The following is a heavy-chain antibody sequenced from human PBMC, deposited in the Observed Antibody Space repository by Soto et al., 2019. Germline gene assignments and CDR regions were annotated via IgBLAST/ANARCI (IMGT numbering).Heavy chain of an antibody. CDR1: RGTFDNSV. D-gene: IGHD1-26*01. J-gene: IGHJ4*02. V-gene: IGHV4-59*01. Sequence: SDTLSLTCTISRGTFDNSVWSWLRQPPGKRLEWIGFIYHSGGTTYNPSLKSRVTMSVDTSKNQFSLKLRSVTAADTAVYYCARDTTSGSYWDYWGQGTLVTVSS. CDR2: IYHSGGT. CDR3: ARDTTSGSYWDY.